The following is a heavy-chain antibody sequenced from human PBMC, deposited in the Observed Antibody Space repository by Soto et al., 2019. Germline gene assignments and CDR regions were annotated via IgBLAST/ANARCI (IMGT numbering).Heavy chain of an antibody. CDR3: ARADSSGRGYGMDV. J-gene: IGHJ6*02. CDR1: GGSISSGGYY. Sequence: SETLSLTCTVSGGSISSGGYYWSWIRQHPGKGLEWIGYIYYSGSTYYNPSLKSRVTISVDTSKNQFSLKLSSVTAADTAVYYCARADSSGRGYGMDVWGQGTTVTVPS. V-gene: IGHV4-31*03. CDR2: IYYSGST. D-gene: IGHD3-22*01.